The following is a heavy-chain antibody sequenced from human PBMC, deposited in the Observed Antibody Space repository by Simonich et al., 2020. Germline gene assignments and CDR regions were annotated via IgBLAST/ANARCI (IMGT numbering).Heavy chain of an antibody. Sequence: QVQLVQSGAEVKKPGASVKVSCKASGYTVTSYDINGVRQATGQGLEWMGRINPNSGNTGYAQKFQGRVTITRNTSISTAYMELSSLRSEDTAVYYCARTYSGSYYYFDYWGQGTLVTVSS. D-gene: IGHD1-26*01. V-gene: IGHV1-8*03. CDR3: ARTYSGSYYYFDY. CDR1: GYTVTSYD. CDR2: INPNSGNT. J-gene: IGHJ4*02.